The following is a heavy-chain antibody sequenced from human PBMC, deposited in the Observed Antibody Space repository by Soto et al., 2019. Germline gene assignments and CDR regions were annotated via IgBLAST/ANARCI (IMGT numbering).Heavy chain of an antibody. V-gene: IGHV3-30*04. D-gene: IGHD2-2*01. CDR3: AKDMRYCSSTSCPTHHYYYYGMDV. Sequence: QVQLVESGGGVVQPGRSLRLSCAASGFTFSSYAMHWVRQAPGKGLEWVAVISYDGSNKYYADSVKGRFTISRDNSKNTLYLQMNSLRAEDTAVYYCAKDMRYCSSTSCPTHHYYYYGMDVWGQGTTVTVSS. CDR2: ISYDGSNK. CDR1: GFTFSSYA. J-gene: IGHJ6*02.